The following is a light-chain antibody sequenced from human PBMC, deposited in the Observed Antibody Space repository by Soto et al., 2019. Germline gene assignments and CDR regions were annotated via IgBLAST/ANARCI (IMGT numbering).Light chain of an antibody. J-gene: IGLJ3*02. CDR1: SSNIGSRT. CDR3: AVWDDSLNGLWV. V-gene: IGLV1-44*01. CDR2: TNN. Sequence: QSVLTQPPSASGTPGQRVTISCSGTSSNIGSRTVNWYQQLPGTAPKLLIYTNNQRPSGVPDRFSGSKSGTSASLAISGLQSEDEADYYCAVWDDSLNGLWVFGGGTQLTVL.